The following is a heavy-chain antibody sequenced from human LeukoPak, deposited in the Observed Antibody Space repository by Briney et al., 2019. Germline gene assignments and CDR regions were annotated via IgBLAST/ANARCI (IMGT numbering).Heavy chain of an antibody. CDR2: IYYSGST. J-gene: IGHJ6*02. V-gene: IGHV4-59*01. CDR3: ARVGVHYDILTGYQMGMDV. CDR1: GGSISSYY. Sequence: SETLSLTYTVSGGSISSYYWSWIRQPPGKGLEWIGYIYYSGSTNYNPSLKSRVTISVDTSKNQFSLKLSSVTAADTAVYYCARVGVHYDILTGYQMGMDVWGQGTTVTVSS. D-gene: IGHD3-9*01.